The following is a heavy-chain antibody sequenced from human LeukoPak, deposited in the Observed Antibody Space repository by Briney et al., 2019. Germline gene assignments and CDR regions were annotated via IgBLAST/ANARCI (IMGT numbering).Heavy chain of an antibody. CDR3: ATDEIGYCSGGSCYYYMGV. CDR2: IYYSGST. J-gene: IGHJ6*03. V-gene: IGHV4-59*01. CDR1: GGSISSYY. D-gene: IGHD2-15*01. Sequence: SETLSLTCTVSGGSISSYYWSWIRQPPGKGLEWIGYIYYSGSTNYNPSLKSRVTISVDTSKNQFSLKLSSVTAADTAVYYCATDEIGYCSGGSCYYYMGVWGKGTTVTVSS.